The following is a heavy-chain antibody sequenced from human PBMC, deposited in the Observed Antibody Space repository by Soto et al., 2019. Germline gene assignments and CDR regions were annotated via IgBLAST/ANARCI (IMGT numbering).Heavy chain of an antibody. J-gene: IGHJ4*02. D-gene: IGHD2-2*01. V-gene: IGHV1-18*01. CDR2: VSAYNRNT. CDR1: GYTFTNYG. Sequence: QVQLVQSGVEVKKPGASVKVSCQASGYTFTNYGITWLRQAPGQGLEWMGWVSAYNRNTNYAQRFQDRVTMTTDTSTRTAYMELRNIKSDDTAIYFCARERQYEPLLYWGQGTLVTVSS. CDR3: ARERQYEPLLY.